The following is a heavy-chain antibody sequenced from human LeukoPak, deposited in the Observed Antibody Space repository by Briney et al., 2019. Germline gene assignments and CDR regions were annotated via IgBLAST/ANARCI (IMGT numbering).Heavy chain of an antibody. CDR1: GSTFTSYD. CDR2: MYTNSGNT. Sequence: ASVTVSCKASGSTFTSYDINRVRQAHGQGLEWMGWMYTNSGNTGYAQKFQGRVTMTRNTSISTAYMELSSLRSEDTAVYYCARGYAQDYWGQGTRVTVSS. J-gene: IGHJ4*02. V-gene: IGHV1-8*01. D-gene: IGHD4-17*01. CDR3: ARGYAQDY.